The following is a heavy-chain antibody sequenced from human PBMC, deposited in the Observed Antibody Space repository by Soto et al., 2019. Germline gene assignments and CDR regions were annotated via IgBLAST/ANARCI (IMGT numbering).Heavy chain of an antibody. D-gene: IGHD4-17*01. J-gene: IGHJ5*02. CDR2: ISYVGSNK. V-gene: IGHV3-30-3*01. CDR3: ASHDYGDWDP. CDR1: GFTFSSYA. Sequence: VQLVESGGGVVQPGRSLRLSCAASGFTFSSYAMHWVRQAPGKGLEWVAVISYVGSNKYYADSVKGRFTISRDNSKNTLYLQMNSLRAEDTAVYYCASHDYGDWDPWGQGTLVTVSS.